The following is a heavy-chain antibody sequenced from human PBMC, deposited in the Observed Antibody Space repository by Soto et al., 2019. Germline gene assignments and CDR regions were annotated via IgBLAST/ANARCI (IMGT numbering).Heavy chain of an antibody. CDR2: IYYSGST. Sequence: QVQLQESGPGLVKPSETLSLTCTVSGGSISSYYWSWIRQPPGKGLEWIGYIYYSGSTNYNPSLKSRVTISVDTSNNQCSLKLSSVTAADTAVYYCARQARSGWANWFDPWGQGTLVAVSS. D-gene: IGHD6-19*01. J-gene: IGHJ5*02. V-gene: IGHV4-59*01. CDR1: GGSISSYY. CDR3: ARQARSGWANWFDP.